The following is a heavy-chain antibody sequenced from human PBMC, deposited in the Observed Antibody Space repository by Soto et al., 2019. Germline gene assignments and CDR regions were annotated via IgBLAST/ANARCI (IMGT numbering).Heavy chain of an antibody. J-gene: IGHJ4*02. V-gene: IGHV4-4*07. CDR1: GGSISSYY. CDR2: IYTSGST. Sequence: SEPLSRTCTVSGGSISSYYWTWIRQPSGKGLEWIGRIYTSGSTNYNPSLKSRVTMSVDTSKNQFSLKLSSVTAADTAVYYCARDLKFGQADYWGQGSQVTVSS. CDR3: ARDLKFGQADY. D-gene: IGHD3-10*01.